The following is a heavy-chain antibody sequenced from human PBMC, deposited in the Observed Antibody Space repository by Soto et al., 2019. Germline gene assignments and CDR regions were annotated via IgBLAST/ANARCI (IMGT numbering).Heavy chain of an antibody. J-gene: IGHJ4*02. V-gene: IGHV3-48*01. CDR1: GFTFSSYS. CDR2: ISSSSSTI. Sequence: PGGSLRLSCAASGFTFSSYSMNWVRQAPGKGLEWVSYISSSSSTIYYADSVKGRFTISRDNAKNSLYLQMNSLRAEDTAVYYCARDGRLLWFGELFDYWGQGTLVTVSS. D-gene: IGHD3-10*01. CDR3: ARDGRLLWFGELFDY.